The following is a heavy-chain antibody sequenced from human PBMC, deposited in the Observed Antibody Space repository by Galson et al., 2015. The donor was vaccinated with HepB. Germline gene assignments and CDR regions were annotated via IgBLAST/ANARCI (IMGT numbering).Heavy chain of an antibody. J-gene: IGHJ4*02. Sequence: SVKVSCKASGYTFTSYGISWVRQAPGQGLEWMGWISAYNGNTNYAQKLQGRVTMTTDTSTSTAYMELRSLRSDDTAVYYCARDCYCDDSRGYYLGGTHYFDYWGQGTLVTVSS. CDR3: ARDCYCDDSRGYYLGGTHYFDY. CDR1: GYTFTSYG. CDR2: ISAYNGNT. V-gene: IGHV1-18*01. D-gene: IGHD3-22*01.